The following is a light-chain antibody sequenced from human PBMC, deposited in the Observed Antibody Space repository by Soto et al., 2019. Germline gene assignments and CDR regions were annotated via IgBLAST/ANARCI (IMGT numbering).Light chain of an antibody. CDR2: DST. CDR3: GTWDTDRSDGV. CDR1: SSNIGPNS. V-gene: IGLV1-51*01. J-gene: IGLJ2*01. Sequence: QSVLTQPPSVSAAPGQTVTISCSGSSSNIGPNSVSWYLQLPGTAPTLLIYDSTNRPSGIPDRFSGSKSGTSATLAITVLQTGDEAYYYCGTWDTDRSDGVFGGGTKLTVL.